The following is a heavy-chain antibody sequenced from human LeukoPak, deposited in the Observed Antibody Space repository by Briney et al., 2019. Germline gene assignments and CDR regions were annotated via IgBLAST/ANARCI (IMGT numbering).Heavy chain of an antibody. D-gene: IGHD2-15*01. V-gene: IGHV3-53*01. CDR1: GFTVSSNY. J-gene: IGHJ2*01. Sequence: GGSLRLSCAASGFTVSSNYMSWVRQAPGKGLEWVSVIYSGGNTYYADSVKGRFTISRDNSKSTLYLQMNSLRAEDTAVYYCARAPPGYCSGSSCFWYFDLWGRGTLVTVSS. CDR3: ARAPPGYCSGSSCFWYFDL. CDR2: IYSGGNT.